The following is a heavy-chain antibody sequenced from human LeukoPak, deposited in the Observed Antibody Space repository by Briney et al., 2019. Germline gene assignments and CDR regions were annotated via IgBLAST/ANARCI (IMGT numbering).Heavy chain of an antibody. J-gene: IGHJ4*02. CDR3: ARCPGGGDCYPRY. Sequence: GRSLRLSCAASGFTFNSYAMHWVRQAPGKGLEWVAVISYDGSNKYYADSVKGRFTISRDNSKNTLHLQMNSLRAEDTAVYYCARCPGGGDCYPRYWGQGTLVTVSS. V-gene: IGHV3-30-3*01. D-gene: IGHD2-21*02. CDR1: GFTFNSYA. CDR2: ISYDGSNK.